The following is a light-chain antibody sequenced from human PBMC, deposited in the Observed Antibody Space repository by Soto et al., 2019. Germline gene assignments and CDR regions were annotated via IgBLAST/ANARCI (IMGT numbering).Light chain of an antibody. V-gene: IGKV3-11*01. CDR2: DAS. CDR3: QQRSNWPTIT. J-gene: IGKJ5*01. Sequence: EIVLTQSPATLSLSPGERATLSCRASQSVSSYLAWYQLKPGQAPRLLIYDASNRATGIPARFSGSGSGTDCTLTISSLEPEDFAVYYCQQRSNWPTITVGQGTRLEIK. CDR1: QSVSSY.